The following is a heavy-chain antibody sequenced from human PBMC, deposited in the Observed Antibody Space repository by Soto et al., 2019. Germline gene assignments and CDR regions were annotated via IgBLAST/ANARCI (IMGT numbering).Heavy chain of an antibody. CDR3: ARDRKILVVSYSYVYITPPFTP. CDR1: GYTFTSYA. CDR2: INAGNGNT. Sequence: GASVKVSCKASGYTFTSYAMHWVRQAPGQRLEWMGWINAGNGNTKYSQKFQGRVTITRDTSASTAYMELSSLRSEDTAVYYCARDRKILVVSYSYVYITPPFTPGGQEPRVTVSS. V-gene: IGHV1-3*01. D-gene: IGHD5-18*01. J-gene: IGHJ5*02.